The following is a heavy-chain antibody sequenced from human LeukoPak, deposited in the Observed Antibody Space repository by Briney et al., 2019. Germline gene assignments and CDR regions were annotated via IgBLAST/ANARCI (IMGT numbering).Heavy chain of an antibody. CDR3: ARDKESLRSGYYSYFDY. CDR2: INPNSGGT. D-gene: IGHD3-3*01. Sequence: ASVKVSCKASGYTFTCYYMHWVRQAPGQGLEWMGWINPNSGGTNYAQKFQGRVTMTRDTSISTAYMELSRLRSDDTAVYYCARDKESLRSGYYSYFDYWGQGTLVTVSS. CDR1: GYTFTCYY. V-gene: IGHV1-2*02. J-gene: IGHJ4*02.